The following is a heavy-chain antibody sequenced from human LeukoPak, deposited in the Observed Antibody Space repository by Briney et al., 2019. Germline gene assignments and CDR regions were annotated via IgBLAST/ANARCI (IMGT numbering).Heavy chain of an antibody. Sequence: SETLSLTCAVYGGSFSGYYWSWIRQPPGKGLEWIGEINHSGSTNYNPSLKSRVTISVDTSKNQFSLKLSSVTAADTAVYYCARERGGYYPSWGQGTLVTVSS. J-gene: IGHJ5*02. CDR3: ARERGGYYPS. D-gene: IGHD3-22*01. CDR1: GGSFSGYY. V-gene: IGHV4-34*01. CDR2: INHSGST.